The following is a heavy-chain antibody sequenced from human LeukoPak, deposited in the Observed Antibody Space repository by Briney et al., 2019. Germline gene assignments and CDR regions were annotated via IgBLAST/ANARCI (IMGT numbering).Heavy chain of an antibody. Sequence: KHSETLSLTCSVSGGSINNYYWTWIRQPPGKGLEWIGYIYYSGSTNYNPSLKNRVTISVDTSNNQFSLKLTSLTAADTAVYYCAREKWGGHYMEVWGKGTTVTVSS. CDR1: GGSINNYY. D-gene: IGHD1-26*01. J-gene: IGHJ6*03. CDR2: IYYSGST. CDR3: AREKWGGHYMEV. V-gene: IGHV4-59*01.